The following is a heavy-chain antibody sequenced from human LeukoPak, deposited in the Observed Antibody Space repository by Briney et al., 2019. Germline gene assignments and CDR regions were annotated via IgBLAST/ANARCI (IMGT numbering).Heavy chain of an antibody. J-gene: IGHJ4*02. D-gene: IGHD6-6*01. CDR3: ARGYSSSSGRPDY. V-gene: IGHV4-59*08. CDR2: IYYSGST. Sequence: SETLSLTCTVSGGSISSYYWSWIRQPPGKGLEWIGYIYYSGSTNYDPSLKSRVTISVDTSKKQFSLKLSSVTAADTAVYYCARGYSSSSGRPDYWGQGTLVTVSS. CDR1: GGSISSYY.